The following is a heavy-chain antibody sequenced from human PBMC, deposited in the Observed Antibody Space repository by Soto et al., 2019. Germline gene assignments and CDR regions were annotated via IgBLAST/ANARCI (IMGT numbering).Heavy chain of an antibody. V-gene: IGHV3-7*01. CDR1: GFTFSGYW. D-gene: IGHD2-15*01. CDR2: IKDDGSEK. CDR3: ARDGYCSGGRCYRRNDY. Sequence: EVQLVESGGGLVQPGGSLRLSCAASGFTFSGYWMTWARQAPGKGLEWVAQIKDDGSEKFYVDSVKGRFTISRDNADNLLYLQMNSLRAEDTAVYFCARDGYCSGGRCYRRNDYWGHGTLVIVSS. J-gene: IGHJ4*01.